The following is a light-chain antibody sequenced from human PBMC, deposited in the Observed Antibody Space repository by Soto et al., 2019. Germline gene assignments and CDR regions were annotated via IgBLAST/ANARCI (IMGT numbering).Light chain of an antibody. J-gene: IGLJ2*01. V-gene: IGLV2-14*01. CDR3: SSYTSSSTGV. Sequence: ALTQPASVSGSPGQSITISCTGTSSDVGGYNYVSWYQQHPGKAPKLMIYEVSNRPSGVSNRFSGSKSGNTASLTISGLQAEDEADYYCSSYTSSSTGVFGGGTKVTVL. CDR2: EVS. CDR1: SSDVGGYNY.